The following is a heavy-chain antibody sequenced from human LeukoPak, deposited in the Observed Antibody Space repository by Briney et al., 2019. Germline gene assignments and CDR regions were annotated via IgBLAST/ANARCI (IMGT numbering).Heavy chain of an antibody. J-gene: IGHJ4*02. CDR1: GFTFSSYS. D-gene: IGHD6-13*01. Sequence: AGSLRLSCAASGFTFSSYSMKWVRQATGKGLEWVSSISSSSSYIYYADSVKGRFTISRDNAKNSLYLQMNSLRAEDTAVYYCARDFMIAAVFDYWGQGTLVTVSS. CDR3: ARDFMIAAVFDY. V-gene: IGHV3-21*01. CDR2: ISSSSSYI.